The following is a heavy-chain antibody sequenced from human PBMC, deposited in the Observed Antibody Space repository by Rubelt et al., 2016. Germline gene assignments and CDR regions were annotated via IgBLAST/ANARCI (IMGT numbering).Heavy chain of an antibody. Sequence: QVHLVESGGGVVQPGRSLRLSCAASGFTFNNYAMHWVRQAPGKGLEWVAVISYDGSNKYYADSVKGRFTISRDNSKNTLYLQMNSLRAEDTAVYYGAKDWWTDTAMDYWGQGTLVTVSS. V-gene: IGHV3-30*18. D-gene: IGHD5-18*01. CDR3: AKDWWTDTAMDY. J-gene: IGHJ4*02. CDR2: ISYDGSNK. CDR1: GFTFNNYA.